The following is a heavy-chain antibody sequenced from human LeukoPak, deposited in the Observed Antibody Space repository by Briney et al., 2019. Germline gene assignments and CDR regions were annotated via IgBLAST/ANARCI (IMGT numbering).Heavy chain of an antibody. J-gene: IGHJ4*02. D-gene: IGHD3-3*01. CDR2: INPNSGGT. CDR1: VYTFTGYY. V-gene: IGHV1-2*02. Sequence: ASVKVSCTASVYTFTGYYMHWVRQAPGQGLEWMAWINPNSGGTNYAQKFQGRVTMTRDTSISTAYMELSRLRSDDTAVYYCARDQDFWSGYYSYFDYWGQGTLVTVSS. CDR3: ARDQDFWSGYYSYFDY.